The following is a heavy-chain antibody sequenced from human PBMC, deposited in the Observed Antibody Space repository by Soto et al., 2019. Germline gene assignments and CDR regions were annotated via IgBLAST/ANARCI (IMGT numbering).Heavy chain of an antibody. CDR2: IYYSGST. CDR1: GGSISSSSYY. Sequence: SETLSLTCTVSGGSISSSSYYWGWIRQPPGKGLEWIGSIYYSGSTYYNPSLKSRVTISVDTSKNQFSLKLSSVTAADTAVYYCAGGLISGSHYSGGWYYFDSWGQGTQVTVSS. V-gene: IGHV4-39*01. J-gene: IGHJ4*02. D-gene: IGHD1-26*01. CDR3: AGGLISGSHYSGGWYYFDS.